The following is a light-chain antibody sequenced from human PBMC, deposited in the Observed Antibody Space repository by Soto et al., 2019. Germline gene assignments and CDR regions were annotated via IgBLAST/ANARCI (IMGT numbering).Light chain of an antibody. Sequence: EIVLTQSRSTLSLSPGERAILSCRASQSLSNFLAWYQQKPGQAPRLLIYDASNRATGIPVRFSGSGSGTDFTLTISSLEPEDFAVYHCQQRSNLFTFGPGTTVEIK. CDR2: DAS. CDR3: QQRSNLFT. J-gene: IGKJ3*01. CDR1: QSLSNF. V-gene: IGKV3-11*01.